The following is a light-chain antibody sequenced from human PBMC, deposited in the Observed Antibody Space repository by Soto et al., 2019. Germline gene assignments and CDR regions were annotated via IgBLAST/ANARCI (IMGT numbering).Light chain of an antibody. J-gene: IGKJ1*01. Sequence: DIQMTQSPSTLSASVGDRFTMACRASQSISSWLAWYQQKPGKAPKLLIHKASTLESGVPSRFSGSGYGTEFTLTISGLQPEDSATYYCQQYERYSTFGQGTKVDI. CDR2: KAS. CDR1: QSISSW. V-gene: IGKV1-5*03. CDR3: QQYERYST.